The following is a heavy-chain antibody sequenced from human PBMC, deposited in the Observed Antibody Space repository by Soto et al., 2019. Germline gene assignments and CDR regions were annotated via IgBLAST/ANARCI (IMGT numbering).Heavy chain of an antibody. CDR2: IYYNGNT. V-gene: IGHV4-31*03. CDR1: GGSIGSGGYY. D-gene: IGHD2-2*01. Sequence: PSETLSLTCTVSGGSIGSGGYYWSWIRQDPGKGLEWLGYIYYNGNTYYNPSLKSRLVISSDTSQNLFSLKLSSVTAADTAVYYCARCTAPAANDYWGQGTLVTVSS. J-gene: IGHJ4*02. CDR3: ARCTAPAANDY.